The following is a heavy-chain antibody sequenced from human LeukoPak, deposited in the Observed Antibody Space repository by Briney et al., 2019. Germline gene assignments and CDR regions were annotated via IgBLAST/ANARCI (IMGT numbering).Heavy chain of an antibody. J-gene: IGHJ4*02. V-gene: IGHV4-4*07. CDR1: DGSISGYY. CDR2: IYTSDNT. D-gene: IGHD1-26*01. CDR3: ARRGSYSSPFYFDF. Sequence: SETLSLTCTVSDGSISGYYWTWIRQPAGKGLEWIGRIYTSDNTIYNPSLRSRVTISVDTSKNQFSLKMNSVTAADTAVYYCARRGSYSSPFYFDFWGQGTLVTVSS.